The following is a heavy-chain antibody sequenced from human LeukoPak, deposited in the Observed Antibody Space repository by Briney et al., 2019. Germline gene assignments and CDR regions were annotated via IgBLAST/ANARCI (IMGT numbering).Heavy chain of an antibody. CDR3: ARDLLNEGNHLDY. V-gene: IGHV4-30-4*01. D-gene: IGHD4-23*01. Sequence: SQTLSLTCTVSGGSISSGDYYWSWIRQPPGKGLEWIGYIYYSGSTYYNPSLKSRVTISVDTSKNQFSLRLSSVTAADTAVYYCARDLLNEGNHLDYWGQGTLVTVSS. J-gene: IGHJ4*02. CDR1: GGSISSGDYY. CDR2: IYYSGST.